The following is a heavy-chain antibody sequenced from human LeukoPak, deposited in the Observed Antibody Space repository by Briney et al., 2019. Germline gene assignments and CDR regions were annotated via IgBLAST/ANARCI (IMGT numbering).Heavy chain of an antibody. Sequence: PSETLSLTCTVSGGSISSGGYYWSWIRQHPGKGLEWIGYIYYSGSTYYNPSLKSRVTISVDTSKNQFSLKLSSVTAADTAVYYCAIAAAGTDAFDIWGQGTMVTVSS. V-gene: IGHV4-31*03. D-gene: IGHD6-13*01. CDR1: GGSISSGGYY. J-gene: IGHJ3*02. CDR2: IYYSGST. CDR3: AIAAAGTDAFDI.